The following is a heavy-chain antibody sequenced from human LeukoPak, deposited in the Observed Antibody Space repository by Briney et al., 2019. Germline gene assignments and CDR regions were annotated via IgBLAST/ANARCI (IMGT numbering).Heavy chain of an antibody. CDR1: GYTFTSYG. V-gene: IGHV1-18*01. CDR3: ARGPGYDSSGYYYYPDY. CDR2: ISAYNGNT. J-gene: IGHJ4*02. D-gene: IGHD3-22*01. Sequence: ASVKVSCKASGYTFTSYGISWVRQAPGQGLVWMGWISAYNGNTNYAQKLQGRVTMTTDTSTSTAYMELRSLRSDDTAVYYCARGPGYDSSGYYYYPDYWGQGTLVTVSS.